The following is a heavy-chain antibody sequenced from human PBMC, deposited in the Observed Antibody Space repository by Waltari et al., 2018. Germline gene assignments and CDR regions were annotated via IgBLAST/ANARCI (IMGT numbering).Heavy chain of an antibody. CDR1: TSYG. CDR3: ARGGPGGYCSSTSCYDGWNYWNY. V-gene: IGHV1-18*01. CDR2: ISAYNGNT. D-gene: IGHD2-2*01. J-gene: IGHJ4*02. Sequence: QVQLVQSGAEVKKPGAFTSYGISWVRQAPGQGLEWMGWISAYNGNTTYAQKLQGRVTMTKDTSTGIAYMELRSLRSDDTAVYYCARGGPGGYCSSTSCYDGWNYWNYWGQGTLVTVSS.